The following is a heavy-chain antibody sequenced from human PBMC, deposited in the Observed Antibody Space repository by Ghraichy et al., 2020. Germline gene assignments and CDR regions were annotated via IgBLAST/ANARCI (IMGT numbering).Heavy chain of an antibody. CDR3: ARAPFWSGPKRNGMDV. Sequence: SETLSLTCAVSGGSISSGGYSWSWIRQPPGKGLEWIGYIYHSGSTYYNPSLKSRVTISVDRSKNQFSLKLSSVTAADTAVYYCARAPFWSGPKRNGMDVWGQGTTVTVSS. V-gene: IGHV4-30-2*01. CDR2: IYHSGST. CDR1: GGSISSGGYS. D-gene: IGHD3-3*01. J-gene: IGHJ6*02.